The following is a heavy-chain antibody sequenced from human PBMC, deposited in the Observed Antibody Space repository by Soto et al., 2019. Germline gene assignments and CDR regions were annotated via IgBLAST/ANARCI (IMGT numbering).Heavy chain of an antibody. V-gene: IGHV1-18*01. CDR3: ATDREYYDCGGY. Sequence: QVQLVQSGADVKKPGASVVVSCKTSGYTFSNHGVSWVRQAPGQGLEWMGWISTSNGNTNYAQKLQGRVTMTTDKSTSTAYMELRSLRSDDTAVYFCATDREYYDCGGYWGQGTLVTVSS. CDR2: ISTSNGNT. CDR1: GYTFSNHG. J-gene: IGHJ4*02. D-gene: IGHD3-22*01.